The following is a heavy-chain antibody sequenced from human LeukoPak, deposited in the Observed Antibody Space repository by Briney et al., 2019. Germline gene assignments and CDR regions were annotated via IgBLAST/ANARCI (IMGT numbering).Heavy chain of an antibody. CDR1: GGTFSSYA. D-gene: IGHD2-2*02. CDR3: ARTGCSSTSCYRGWFDP. CDR2: IIPIFGTA. Sequence: ASVKVSCKASGGTFSSYAISWVRQAPGQGLEWMGGIIPIFGTANYAQKFQGRVTITADESTSTAYMELSSLRSEDTAVYYCARTGCSSTSCYRGWFDPWGQGTLVTVSS. V-gene: IGHV1-69*13. J-gene: IGHJ5*02.